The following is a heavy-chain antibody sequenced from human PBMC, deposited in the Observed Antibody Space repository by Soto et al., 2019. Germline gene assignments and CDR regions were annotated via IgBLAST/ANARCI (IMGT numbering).Heavy chain of an antibody. CDR1: GYSIISCYY. Sequence: PSETLALTCAVSGYSIISCYYVGWILQPPGKGLESMGSTYHSGSTYYNPSLKSRVTISVDTSKNQFSLKLSSVTAADTAVYYCAREYCSGGSCSVELSNLFDPWGQGTLVTVSS. J-gene: IGHJ5*02. D-gene: IGHD2-15*01. V-gene: IGHV4-38-2*01. CDR2: TYHSGST. CDR3: AREYCSGGSCSVELSNLFDP.